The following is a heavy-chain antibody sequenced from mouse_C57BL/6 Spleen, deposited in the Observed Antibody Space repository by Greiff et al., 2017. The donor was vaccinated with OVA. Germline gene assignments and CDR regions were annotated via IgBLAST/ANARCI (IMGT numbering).Heavy chain of an antibody. Sequence: VQLKESGPELVKPGASVKMSCKASGYTFTDYNMHWVKQSHGKSLEWIGYINPNNGGTSYNQKFKGKATLTVNKSSSTAYMELRSLTSEDSAVYYCARSYYSHDYWGQGTTLTVSS. V-gene: IGHV1-22*01. CDR3: ARSYYSHDY. D-gene: IGHD2-12*01. CDR1: GYTFTDYN. J-gene: IGHJ2*01. CDR2: INPNNGGT.